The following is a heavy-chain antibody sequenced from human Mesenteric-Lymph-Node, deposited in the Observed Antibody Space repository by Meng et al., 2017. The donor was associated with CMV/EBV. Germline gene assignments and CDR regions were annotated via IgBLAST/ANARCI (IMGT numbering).Heavy chain of an antibody. CDR3: AGDRSQLGTDGVDV. J-gene: IGHJ6*02. CDR1: GYIFHYYA. CDR2: VSYDGGNK. Sequence: GGSLRLSCETSGYIFHYYAMHWVRQAPGKGLEWVAVVSYDGGNKNYADSVKGRFIISRDNSKNTLYMQMNSLRPEDTAIYYCAGDRSQLGTDGVDVWGQGTTVTVS. V-gene: IGHV3-30*04. D-gene: IGHD6-6*01.